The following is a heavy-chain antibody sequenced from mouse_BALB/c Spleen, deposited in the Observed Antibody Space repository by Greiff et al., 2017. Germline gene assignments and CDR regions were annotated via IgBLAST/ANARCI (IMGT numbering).Heavy chain of an antibody. CDR1: GYTFTDYE. CDR3: TRIYYDF. CDR2: IDPETGGT. V-gene: IGHV1-15*01. Sequence: VKLMESGAELVRPGASVTLSCKASGYTFTDYEMHWVKQTPVHGLEWIGAIDPETGGTAYNQKFKGKATLTADKSSSTAYMELRSLTSEDSAVYYCTRIYYDFWGQGTTLTVSS. J-gene: IGHJ2*01.